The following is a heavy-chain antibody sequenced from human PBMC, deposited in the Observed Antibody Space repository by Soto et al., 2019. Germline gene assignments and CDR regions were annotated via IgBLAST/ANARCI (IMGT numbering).Heavy chain of an antibody. D-gene: IGHD5-12*01. CDR2: IYHSGST. Sequence: QVQLQESGPGLVKPSGTLSLTCAVSGGSNSSSNWWSWVRQPPGKGLEWIGEIYHSGSTNYNPSLKSRVTISVAKSKNQFSLKLSSVTAADTAVYYCARKNVRLRPRTYFDYWGQGTLVTVSS. J-gene: IGHJ4*02. CDR3: ARKNVRLRPRTYFDY. CDR1: GGSNSSSNW. V-gene: IGHV4-4*02.